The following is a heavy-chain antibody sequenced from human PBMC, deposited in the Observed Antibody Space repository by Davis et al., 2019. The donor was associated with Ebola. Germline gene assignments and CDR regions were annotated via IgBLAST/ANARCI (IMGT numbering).Heavy chain of an antibody. CDR2: ISYDGTKK. Sequence: GGSLRLSCAASGFTFSSYGMHWVRQAPGKGLEWVTLISYDGTKKFYADSVKGRFTISRDNARDSLFLQMNSLRAEDTAVYYYARGYNWNDYWGQGTLVTVSS. CDR1: GFTFSSYG. V-gene: IGHV3-30*03. CDR3: ARGYNWNDY. D-gene: IGHD1-20*01. J-gene: IGHJ4*02.